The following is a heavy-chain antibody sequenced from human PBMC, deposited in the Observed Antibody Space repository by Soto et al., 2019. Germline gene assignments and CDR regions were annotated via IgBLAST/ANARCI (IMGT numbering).Heavy chain of an antibody. CDR3: ARGVVSTGYFDY. D-gene: IGHD5-12*01. Sequence: EVQLAESGGGLVQPGGSLRLSYAASGFTFSDHYMDWVRQAPGKGQEWVCSSRDKVHSHTTEYAASEKGRFTISRGDSENSLYLQMNSLKTEDTAVYYCARGVVSTGYFDYWGQGTLVTVSS. V-gene: IGHV3-72*01. CDR2: SRDKVHSHTT. J-gene: IGHJ4*02. CDR1: GFTFSDHY.